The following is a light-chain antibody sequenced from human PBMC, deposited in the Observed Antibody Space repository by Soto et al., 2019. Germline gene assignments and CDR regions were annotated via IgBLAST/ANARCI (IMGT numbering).Light chain of an antibody. Sequence: EIVMTQSPAPLSVSPGERATLSCRASQSVSSNLAWYQQKPGQAPRLLIYGASTRATGIPARFSGSGSGTEFTLPISSLQSEDFAGDYCQQYNNWPEWTFGQGTKVEIK. V-gene: IGKV3-15*01. CDR2: GAS. J-gene: IGKJ1*01. CDR1: QSVSSN. CDR3: QQYNNWPEWT.